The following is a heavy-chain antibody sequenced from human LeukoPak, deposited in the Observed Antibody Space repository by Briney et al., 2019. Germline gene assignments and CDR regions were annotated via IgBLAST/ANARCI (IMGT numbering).Heavy chain of an antibody. CDR1: GFTFSSYG. Sequence: GRSLRLSCAASGFTFSSYGMHWVRQAPGKGLEWVAVISYDGSNKYYADSVKGRFTISRDSSKNTLYLQMNSLGAEDTAVYYCAKDYGDYSEGVDYWGQGTLVTVSS. CDR3: AKDYGDYSEGVDY. V-gene: IGHV3-30*18. J-gene: IGHJ4*02. CDR2: ISYDGSNK. D-gene: IGHD4-17*01.